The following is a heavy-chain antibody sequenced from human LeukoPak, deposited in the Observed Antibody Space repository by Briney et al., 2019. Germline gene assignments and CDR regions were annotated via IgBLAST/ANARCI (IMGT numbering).Heavy chain of an antibody. D-gene: IGHD3-16*01. CDR1: GYTFTSYA. CDR3: AYDYVWGSHPAIILDY. V-gene: IGHV1-3*01. Sequence: ASVKVSCKASGYTFTSYAMHWVRQAPGQRLEWMGWINAGNGNTKCSQKFQGRVTITRDTSASTAYMELSSLRSEDTAVYYCAYDYVWGSHPAIILDYWGQGTLVTVSS. CDR2: INAGNGNT. J-gene: IGHJ4*02.